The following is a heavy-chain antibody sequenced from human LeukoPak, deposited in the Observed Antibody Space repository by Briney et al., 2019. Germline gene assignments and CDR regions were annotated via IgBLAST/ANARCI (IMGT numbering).Heavy chain of an antibody. V-gene: IGHV3-23*01. Sequence: GGSLRLSWAASGFTFSSHDMSWVRQAPGKGLEWVSAITTSGGSTYYADSVKGRFTISRDNYKNTLYLQMNSLTAEDTALYYCAKEPYSGSQLLDYWGQGTLVTVSS. CDR1: GFTFSSHD. CDR2: ITTSGGST. CDR3: AKEPYSGSQLLDY. D-gene: IGHD1-26*01. J-gene: IGHJ4*02.